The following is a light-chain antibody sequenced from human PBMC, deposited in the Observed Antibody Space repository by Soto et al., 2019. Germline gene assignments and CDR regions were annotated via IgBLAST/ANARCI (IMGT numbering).Light chain of an antibody. J-gene: IGLJ1*01. V-gene: IGLV2-11*01. Sequence: QSALTQPASVSGSPGQSVTVSCIGTSSDVGGYNSVSWYQEHPGKAPKLMIYDVIKRPSGVPDRFSGAKSSNTASLTISGLLAEDEADYYCCSYVGSYSYVFGTGTKVTVL. CDR3: CSYVGSYSYV. CDR2: DVI. CDR1: SSDVGGYNS.